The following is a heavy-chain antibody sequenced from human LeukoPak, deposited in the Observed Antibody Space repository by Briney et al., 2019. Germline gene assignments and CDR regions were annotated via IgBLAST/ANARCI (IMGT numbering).Heavy chain of an antibody. CDR2: IYYSGST. Sequence: SETLSLTCTVTGGSISSYYWSWIRQPPGKGLEWIRYIYYSGSTNYNPSLKSRVTISVDTSKNQFSLKLSSVTAADTAVYYCARVYYGSGSFYFDYWGQGTLVTVSS. V-gene: IGHV4-59*01. D-gene: IGHD3-10*01. CDR1: GGSISSYY. CDR3: ARVYYGSGSFYFDY. J-gene: IGHJ4*02.